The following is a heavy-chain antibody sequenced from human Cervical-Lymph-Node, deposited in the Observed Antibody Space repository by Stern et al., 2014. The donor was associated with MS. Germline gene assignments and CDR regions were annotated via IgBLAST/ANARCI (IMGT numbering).Heavy chain of an antibody. J-gene: IGHJ4*02. CDR2: IDEDGGFT. D-gene: IGHD6-25*01. CDR3: GRDLSGRXXX. V-gene: IGHV3-74*03. Sequence: EVQLVESGGGLVQPGGSLRLSCAASGFTFDRYWMHWVRQVPGAGLVWVSRIDEDGGFTSYADFAKGRFTISRDNTKNTLYLQMNSLRADDTAIYYCGRDLSGRXXXXGQGTLVTVSS. CDR1: GFTFDRYW.